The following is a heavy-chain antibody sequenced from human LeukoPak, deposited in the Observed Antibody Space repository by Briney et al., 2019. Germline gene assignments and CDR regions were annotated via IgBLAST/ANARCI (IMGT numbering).Heavy chain of an antibody. Sequence: GGSLRLSCAASGFTFSSYAMHWVRQAPGKGLEYVSAISSNGGSTYYANSVKGRFTISRDNSKNTLYLQMGSLRAEDMAVYYCARGGYGASTPYYMDVWGKGTTVTVSS. V-gene: IGHV3-64*01. CDR2: ISSNGGST. CDR1: GFTFSSYA. J-gene: IGHJ6*03. D-gene: IGHD1-26*01. CDR3: ARGGYGASTPYYMDV.